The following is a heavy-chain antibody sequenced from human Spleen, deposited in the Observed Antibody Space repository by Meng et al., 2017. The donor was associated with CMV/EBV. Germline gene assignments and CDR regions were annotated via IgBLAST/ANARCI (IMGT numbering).Heavy chain of an antibody. V-gene: IGHV4-4*02. D-gene: IGHD2-21*02. CDR2: IYHSGST. Sequence: QVQLQESGPGLVKPSGTLSLTCALSGGPNRSSNLWTWVRQAPGKGLEWIGEIYHSGSTNYNPSLKSRVTISVDKFKNQFSLKLGSVTAADTAVYYCARIERRRILKYCGSDCSTTDYWGQGTLVTVSS. CDR1: GGPNRSSNL. J-gene: IGHJ4*02. CDR3: ARIERRRILKYCGSDCSTTDY.